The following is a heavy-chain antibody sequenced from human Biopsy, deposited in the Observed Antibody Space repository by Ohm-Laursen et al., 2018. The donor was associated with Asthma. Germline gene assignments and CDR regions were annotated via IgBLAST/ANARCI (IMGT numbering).Heavy chain of an antibody. V-gene: IGHV4-59*01. D-gene: IGHD2-15*01. Sequence: GTLSLTCTASGGSIRSYYGTWIRQPPGKGLEWIGNIHYSGSTYSNPSLKSRVTISVDTSKKQITLRLSSVIAADTAVYYCAGFCSGGNCPDHWGQGTLVTVSS. CDR2: IHYSGST. CDR1: GGSIRSYY. J-gene: IGHJ4*02. CDR3: AGFCSGGNCPDH.